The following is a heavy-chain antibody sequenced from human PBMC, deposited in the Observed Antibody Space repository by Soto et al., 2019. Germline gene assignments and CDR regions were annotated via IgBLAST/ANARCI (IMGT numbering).Heavy chain of an antibody. J-gene: IGHJ4*02. V-gene: IGHV4-31*03. CDR1: GGSISSGGYY. CDR2: IYYSGST. D-gene: IGHD6-6*01. Sequence: SETLSLTCTVSGGSISSGGYYWSWIRQHPGKGLEWIGYIYYSGSTYYNPSLKSRVTISVDTSKNQFSLKLSSVTAADTAVYYCETSSSSSGPEYWGQGTLVTVSS. CDR3: ETSSSSSGPEY.